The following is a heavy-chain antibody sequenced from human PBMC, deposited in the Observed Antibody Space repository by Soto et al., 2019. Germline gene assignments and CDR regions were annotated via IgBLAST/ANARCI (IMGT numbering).Heavy chain of an antibody. CDR1: GFTFSQYG. CDR3: AKDIRGRLGGEGYCNGKDCPLDF. D-gene: IGHD2-15*01. V-gene: IGHV3-30*18. J-gene: IGHJ4*02. CDR2: VSNDGRNK. Sequence: QVQLVESGGGVVRPGRSLRLSCAASGFTFSQYGMHWVRQAPGKGLEWVATVSNDGRNKYYADSVKGRFTISRDNSKNTLHLHMNSMRAEATAVYHCAKDIRGRLGGEGYCNGKDCPLDFWGQGTLVTASS.